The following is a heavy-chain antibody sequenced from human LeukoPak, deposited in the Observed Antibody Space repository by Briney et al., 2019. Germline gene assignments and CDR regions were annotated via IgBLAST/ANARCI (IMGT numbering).Heavy chain of an antibody. J-gene: IGHJ4*02. CDR1: GYTFTVYY. CDR2: INPNSGGT. CDR3: ARANSDYSCDY. V-gene: IGHV1-2*02. Sequence: ASVTVSCKASGYTFTVYYMHWVRQAPGQGLEWMGWINPNSGGTNYAQKFQGRVTMTRDTSISTAYMELSRLRSDDTAVYYCARANSDYSCDYWAQGPLVTVSS. D-gene: IGHD4-11*01.